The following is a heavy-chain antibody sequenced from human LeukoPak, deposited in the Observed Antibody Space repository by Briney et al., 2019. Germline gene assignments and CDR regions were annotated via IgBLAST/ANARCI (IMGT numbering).Heavy chain of an antibody. CDR3: ARTTMGAYNWFDP. V-gene: IGHV1-18*01. D-gene: IGHD1-26*01. CDR2: ISAYNGNT. J-gene: IGHJ5*02. CDR1: GYTFTSYG. Sequence: GASVKVSCKASGYTFTSYGISWVRQAPGQGLEWMGWISAYNGNTNYAQKFQGRVTMTRDTSISTAYMELSRLRSDDTAVYYCARTTMGAYNWFDPWGQGTLVTVSS.